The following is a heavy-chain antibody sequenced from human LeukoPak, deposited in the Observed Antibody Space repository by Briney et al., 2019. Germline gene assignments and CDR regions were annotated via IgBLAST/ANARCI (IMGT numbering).Heavy chain of an antibody. J-gene: IGHJ4*02. CDR3: AKSGITMIVVAPGPFDY. CDR1: TLSLSTSA. V-gene: IGHV3-30*02. Sequence: GGSLRLSCTASTLSLSTSALDWVRQAPGKGLEWVAFIRYDGSNKYYADSVKGRFTISRDNSKNTLYLQMNSLRAEDTAVYYCAKSGITMIVVAPGPFDYWGQGTLVTVSS. CDR2: IRYDGSNK. D-gene: IGHD3-22*01.